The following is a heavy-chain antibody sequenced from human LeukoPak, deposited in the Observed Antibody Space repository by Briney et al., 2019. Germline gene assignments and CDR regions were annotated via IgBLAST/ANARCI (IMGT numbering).Heavy chain of an antibody. CDR3: TKTTVVTSPFSPYYFDY. Sequence: GGSLRLSCTASGFTFGDYAMSWFRQAPGQGLEWVGFIRSKAYGGTTEYAASVKGRFTISRDDSKSIAYLQMNSLKTEDTAVYYCTKTTVVTSPFSPYYFDYWGQGTLVTVSS. V-gene: IGHV3-49*03. D-gene: IGHD4-23*01. J-gene: IGHJ4*02. CDR1: GFTFGDYA. CDR2: IRSKAYGGTT.